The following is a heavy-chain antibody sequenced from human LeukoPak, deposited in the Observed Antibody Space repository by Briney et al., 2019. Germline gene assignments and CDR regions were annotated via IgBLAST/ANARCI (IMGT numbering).Heavy chain of an antibody. CDR2: ISGSGGST. Sequence: GGSLRLSCAASGFTFSSYAMSWVRQAPGKGLEWASAISGSGGSTYYADSVKGRFTISRDNSKNTLYLQMNSLRAEDTAVYYCAKGTGSQLLWGHIDYWGQGTLVTVSS. J-gene: IGHJ4*02. CDR3: AKGTGSQLLWGHIDY. D-gene: IGHD2-2*01. V-gene: IGHV3-23*01. CDR1: GFTFSSYA.